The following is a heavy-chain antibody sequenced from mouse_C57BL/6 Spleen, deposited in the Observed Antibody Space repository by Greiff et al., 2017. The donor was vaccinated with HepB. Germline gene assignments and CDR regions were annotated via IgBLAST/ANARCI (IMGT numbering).Heavy chain of an antibody. CDR2: IDPETGGT. Sequence: QVQLQQSGAELVRPGASVTLSCKASGYTFTDYEMHWVKQTPVHGLEWIGAIDPETGGTAYNQKFKGKAILTADKSSSTAYMELRSLTSEDSAVYYCTGITTVVAGHWDFDVWGTGTTVTVSS. CDR1: GYTFTDYE. J-gene: IGHJ1*03. V-gene: IGHV1-15*01. D-gene: IGHD1-1*01. CDR3: TGITTVVAGHWDFDV.